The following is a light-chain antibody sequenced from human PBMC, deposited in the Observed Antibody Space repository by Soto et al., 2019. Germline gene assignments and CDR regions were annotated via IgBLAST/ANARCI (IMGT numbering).Light chain of an antibody. CDR2: GAS. V-gene: IGKV3-20*01. CDR3: HQYVTAPLP. Sequence: IVLTHSPGTLSLCQVEKDPHSCGASQSVAANYLAWYQQKRGQAPRLLIYGASSRATGIPDRFSGSGSGTDFTLTISRLEPEAFSVYYCHQYVTAPLPFCPGTKVDIK. CDR1: QSVAANY. J-gene: IGKJ3*01.